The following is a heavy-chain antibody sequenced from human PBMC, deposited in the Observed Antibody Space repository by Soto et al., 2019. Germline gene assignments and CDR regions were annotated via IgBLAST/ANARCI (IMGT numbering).Heavy chain of an antibody. D-gene: IGHD2-21*01. V-gene: IGHV4-34*01. Sequence: QVQLQQWGAGLLKPSETLSLTCAVSGGSFSGYYGSWIRQTPGKGLDWIGEIKHSGRTNYNPSLKSRVTISVDTSKNQFSLKLRSVTAADTAVYYCANCREHIVVVNANAGSYYVMDVWGQGTTVTVSS. J-gene: IGHJ6*02. CDR3: ANCREHIVVVNANAGSYYVMDV. CDR1: GGSFSGYY. CDR2: IKHSGRT.